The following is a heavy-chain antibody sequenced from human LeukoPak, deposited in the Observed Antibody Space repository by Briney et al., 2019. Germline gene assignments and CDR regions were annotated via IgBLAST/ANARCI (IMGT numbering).Heavy chain of an antibody. CDR1: GFTFSSYS. V-gene: IGHV3-21*01. CDR2: ISSSSSYI. J-gene: IGHJ4*02. CDR3: ARVIPDIVVVPAAVPNFDY. Sequence: GGSLRLSCAASGFTFSSYSMNWVRQAPGKGLEWVSSISSSSSYIYYADSVKGRFTISRDNAKNSLYLQMNSLRAEDTAVYYCARVIPDIVVVPAAVPNFDYWGQGTLVTVSS. D-gene: IGHD2-2*01.